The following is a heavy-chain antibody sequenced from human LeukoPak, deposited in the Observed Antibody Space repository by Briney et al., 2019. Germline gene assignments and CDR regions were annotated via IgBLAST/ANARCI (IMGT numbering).Heavy chain of an antibody. CDR1: GFTFSAYI. CDR2: ISSSSTYM. D-gene: IGHD1-26*01. V-gene: IGHV3-21*01. Sequence: GGSLRLSCAASGFTFSAYIMNWVRQAPGKGLEWVPSISSSSTYMYYADSVKGRFTISRDNAKNSLYLQMNILRAEDTAVYYCARAGDSGSYLFFDYWGQGTLVTVSS. CDR3: ARAGDSGSYLFFDY. J-gene: IGHJ4*02.